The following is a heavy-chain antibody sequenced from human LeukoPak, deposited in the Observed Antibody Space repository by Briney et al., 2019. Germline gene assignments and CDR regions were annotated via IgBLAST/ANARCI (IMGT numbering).Heavy chain of an antibody. D-gene: IGHD6-6*01. Sequence: SETLSLTCAVYGGSFSGYYWGWIRQPPGKGLEWIGEINHSGSTNYNPSLKSRVTISVDTSKNQFSLKLSSVTAADTAVYYCARAPIAARPRGRWFDPWGQGTLVTVSS. CDR1: GGSFSGYY. V-gene: IGHV4-34*01. CDR3: ARAPIAARPRGRWFDP. J-gene: IGHJ5*02. CDR2: INHSGST.